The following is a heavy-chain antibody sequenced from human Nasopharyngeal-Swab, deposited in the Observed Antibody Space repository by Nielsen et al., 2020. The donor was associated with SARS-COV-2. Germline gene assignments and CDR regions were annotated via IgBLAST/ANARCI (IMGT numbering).Heavy chain of an antibody. CDR3: ARISGWYWLDP. Sequence: TRSLTGAVHGGSFSGYSWIWVRQPPGKGREWIGQIIHSGSTNYNPSLKSRVTISADTSKNQLSLKVNSVTAADTAVYYCARISGWYWLDPWGQGTLVTVSS. D-gene: IGHD6-19*01. CDR2: IIHSGST. V-gene: IGHV4-34*12. J-gene: IGHJ5*02. CDR1: GGSFSGYS.